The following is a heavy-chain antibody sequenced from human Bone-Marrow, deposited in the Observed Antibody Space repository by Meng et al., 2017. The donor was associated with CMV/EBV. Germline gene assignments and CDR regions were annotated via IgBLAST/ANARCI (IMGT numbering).Heavy chain of an antibody. Sequence: GESLKISCAASGFTFSSYAMHWVRQAPGKGLEWVAVISYDGSNKYYADSVKGRFTISRDNAKNSLYLQMNSLRAEDTAVYYCARVPSTVTTGWEDYWGQGTLVTVAS. CDR1: GFTFSSYA. CDR3: ARVPSTVTTGWEDY. CDR2: ISYDGSNK. J-gene: IGHJ4*02. V-gene: IGHV3-30*04. D-gene: IGHD4-17*01.